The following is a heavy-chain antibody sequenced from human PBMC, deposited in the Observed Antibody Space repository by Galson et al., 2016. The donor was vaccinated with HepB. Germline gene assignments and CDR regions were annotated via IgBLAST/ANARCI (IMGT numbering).Heavy chain of an antibody. CDR2: IYRGGST. V-gene: IGHV3-53*01. J-gene: IGHJ6*04. CDR3: ARDGDYYGSHYGMDV. D-gene: IGHD3-10*01. CDR1: GFTVSSYY. Sequence: SLRLSCAASGFTVSSYYMNWVRQAPGRGLEWVSVIYRGGSTYYADSVKGRFTISRDNSKNTVHLQMNSLRIEDTAIYFCARDGDYYGSHYGMDVWGNGTTVIVSS.